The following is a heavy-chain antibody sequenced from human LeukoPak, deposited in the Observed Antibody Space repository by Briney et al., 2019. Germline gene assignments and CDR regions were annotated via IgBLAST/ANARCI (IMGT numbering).Heavy chain of an antibody. CDR3: AXXXXXTSSYYGMDV. Sequence: PSETLSLTCTVSGGSISSYYWSWIRQPPGKGLEWIGYIYYSGSTNYNPSLKGRVTISVDTSKNQFSLKLSSVTAADTAVYYCAXXXXXTSSYYGMDVWGQGTTVTVSS. J-gene: IGHJ6*02. CDR2: IYYSGST. V-gene: IGHV4-59*08. CDR1: GGSISSYY. D-gene: IGHD2-2*01.